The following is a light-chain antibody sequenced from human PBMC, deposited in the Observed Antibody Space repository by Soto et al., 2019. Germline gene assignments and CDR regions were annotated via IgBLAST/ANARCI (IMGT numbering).Light chain of an antibody. V-gene: IGLV2-14*03. CDR1: SSDVGGNKY. CDR3: RAFKGTIIY. Sequence: QSVLTQPASVSGSPGQSITISCTGTSSDVGGNKYVSWYQHYPGKAPKLMICDVSNRPSGVSNCFSGSKSGNTASLTISGFQPEDEANFSCRAFKGTIIYFGTGPKFT. J-gene: IGLJ1*01. CDR2: DVS.